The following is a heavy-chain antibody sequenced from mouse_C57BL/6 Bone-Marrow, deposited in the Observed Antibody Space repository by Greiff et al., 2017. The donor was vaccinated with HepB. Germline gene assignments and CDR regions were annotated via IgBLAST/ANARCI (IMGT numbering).Heavy chain of an antibody. CDR1: GFNIKDDY. J-gene: IGHJ3*01. CDR3: TTIGGLCDGSSPFAY. V-gene: IGHV14-4*01. CDR2: IDPENGDT. D-gene: IGHD1-1*01. Sequence: VQLQQSGAELVRPGASVKLSCTASGFNIKDDYMHWVKQRPEQGLEWIGWIDPENGDTEYASKFQGKATITADTSSNTAYLQLSSLTSEDTAVYYCTTIGGLCDGSSPFAYWGQGTLVTVSA.